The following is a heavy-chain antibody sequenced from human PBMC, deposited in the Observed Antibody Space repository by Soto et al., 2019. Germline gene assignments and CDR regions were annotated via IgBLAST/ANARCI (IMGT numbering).Heavy chain of an antibody. D-gene: IGHD2-15*01. CDR3: AKSYHLGYCSGGSCYGDGFNWFDP. J-gene: IGHJ5*02. CDR2: IYSGGNT. Sequence: GGSLRLSCAASGFTVSSNYMSWVRQAPGKGLEWVSVIYSGGNTYYADSVKGRFTISRDNSKNTLYLQMNSLRAEDTAVYYCAKSYHLGYCSGGSCYGDGFNWFDPWGQGALVTVSS. CDR1: GFTVSSNY. V-gene: IGHV3-66*01.